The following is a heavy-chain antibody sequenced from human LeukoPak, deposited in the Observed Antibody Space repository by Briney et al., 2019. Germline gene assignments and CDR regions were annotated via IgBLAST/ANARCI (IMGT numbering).Heavy chain of an antibody. CDR1: GFTFSDYC. Sequence: PGGSLRLSSAASGFTFSDYCMSRIRQAPGKGLEWVSYISSSGSTIYYADSVKGRFTISRDNAKNSLYLQMNSLRAEDTAVYYCAREDYYDSSGSFDYWGQGTLVTVSS. V-gene: IGHV3-11*01. CDR3: AREDYYDSSGSFDY. CDR2: ISSSGSTI. D-gene: IGHD3-22*01. J-gene: IGHJ4*02.